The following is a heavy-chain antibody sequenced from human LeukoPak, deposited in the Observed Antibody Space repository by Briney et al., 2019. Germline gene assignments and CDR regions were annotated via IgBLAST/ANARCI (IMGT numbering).Heavy chain of an antibody. CDR3: ARGRGGIVVVTGMDV. CDR1: GGSVNNYY. V-gene: IGHV4-4*07. Sequence: SETLSLTCTVSGGSVNNYYWSWVRQPAGKGLEWIGRIYASGTTRYNPSLKSRVTISVDTSKNQFSLKLSSVTAADTAVYYCARGRGGIVVVTGMDVWGKGTTVTVSS. CDR2: IYASGTT. D-gene: IGHD3-22*01. J-gene: IGHJ6*04.